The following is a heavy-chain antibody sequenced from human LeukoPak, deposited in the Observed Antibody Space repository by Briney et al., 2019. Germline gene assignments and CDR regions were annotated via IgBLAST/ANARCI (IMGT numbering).Heavy chain of an antibody. CDR2: ISYDGSNK. CDR3: ANYYGSGSFRNWFDP. Sequence: GGSLRLSCAAYGFTFSSYGMHWVRQAPGKGLEWVAVISYDGSNKYYADSVKGRFTISRDNAENSLYLQMNSLRAEDTAVYYCANYYGSGSFRNWFDPWGQGTLVTVSS. D-gene: IGHD3-10*01. J-gene: IGHJ5*02. CDR1: GFTFSSYG. V-gene: IGHV3-30*18.